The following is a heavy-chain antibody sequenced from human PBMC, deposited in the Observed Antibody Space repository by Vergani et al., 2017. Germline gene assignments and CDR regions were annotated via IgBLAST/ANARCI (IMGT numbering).Heavy chain of an antibody. Sequence: EVQLVQSGAEVKKPGESLKISCKGSGYSFTSYWIGWVRQMPGKGLEWMGIIYPGDSDTRYSPSFQGQVTISADKSISTAYLQWSSLKASDTAMYYCASSPYDSSGYYDMNWYFDLWGRGTLVTVSS. CDR1: GYSFTSYW. V-gene: IGHV5-51*03. CDR2: IYPGDSDT. D-gene: IGHD3-22*01. CDR3: ASSPYDSSGYYDMNWYFDL. J-gene: IGHJ2*01.